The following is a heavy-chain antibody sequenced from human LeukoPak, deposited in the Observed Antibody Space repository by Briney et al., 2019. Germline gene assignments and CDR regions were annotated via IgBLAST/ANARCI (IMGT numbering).Heavy chain of an antibody. D-gene: IGHD6-13*01. Sequence: GVSLRLSCAASGVTFSSHSMNWVRQGPGKGLEWVSYISSSSSAIYYADSVKGRFTISRDSAKNSLYLHMNSLRAEDTAVYYCARDGRAAAGKFDYWGQGTLVTVSS. CDR3: ARDGRAAAGKFDY. CDR2: ISSSSSAI. V-gene: IGHV3-48*01. J-gene: IGHJ4*02. CDR1: GVTFSSHS.